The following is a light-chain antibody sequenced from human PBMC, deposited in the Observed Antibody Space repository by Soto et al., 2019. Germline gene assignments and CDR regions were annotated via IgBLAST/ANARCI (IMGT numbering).Light chain of an antibody. Sequence: QSALTQPASVSGSPGQSITISCTGTSSDVGSYNLVSWYQQHPGKAPKLMIYDVSHRPSVVSSRFSGSKSGNTASLAISGLQAEDEADYYCSSYTSTNTLVIFGGGTKVTVL. J-gene: IGLJ2*01. CDR3: SSYTSTNTLVI. CDR2: DVS. CDR1: SSDVGSYNL. V-gene: IGLV2-14*02.